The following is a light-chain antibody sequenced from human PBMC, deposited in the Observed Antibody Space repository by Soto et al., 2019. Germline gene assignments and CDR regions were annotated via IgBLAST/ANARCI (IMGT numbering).Light chain of an antibody. J-gene: IGLJ1*01. Sequence: QSVLTQPASVPGSPGQSVTISCTGTSSDVGGYNYVSWYQQHPGKAPKLMICEVSNRPSAVSNRFSGSKSGNTASLKISGLQAEDEADYYCSSSTSSSTLYVFGTGTKVTVL. V-gene: IGLV2-14*01. CDR1: SSDVGGYNY. CDR2: EVS. CDR3: SSSTSSSTLYV.